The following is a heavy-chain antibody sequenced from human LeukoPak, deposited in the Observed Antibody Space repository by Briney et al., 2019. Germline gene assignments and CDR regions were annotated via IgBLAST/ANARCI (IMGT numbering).Heavy chain of an antibody. CDR2: IYSGGST. CDR1: GFTVSSNY. Sequence: TGGSLRLSCAASGFTVSSNYMSWVRQAPGKGLEWVSAIYSGGSTYYADSVKGRFTISRDNSKNTLYLQMNSLRAEDTAVYYCARLNYDSSDTWGQGTLVTVSS. D-gene: IGHD3-22*01. CDR3: ARLNYDSSDT. J-gene: IGHJ5*02. V-gene: IGHV3-53*01.